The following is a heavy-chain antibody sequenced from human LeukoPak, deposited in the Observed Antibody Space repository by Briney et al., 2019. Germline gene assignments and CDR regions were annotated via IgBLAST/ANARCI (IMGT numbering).Heavy chain of an antibody. Sequence: GGSLRLSCAASGFTFSHYGMLWVRQAPGKGLEWVAFIRYDGSNKYYVDAVRGRFTISRDNSKDTLYLQMNSLRAEDTAVYYCAKEIDTSGYSPFDYWGQGTLVTVSS. V-gene: IGHV3-30*02. CDR3: AKEIDTSGYSPFDY. CDR2: IRYDGSNK. D-gene: IGHD3-22*01. CDR1: GFTFSHYG. J-gene: IGHJ4*02.